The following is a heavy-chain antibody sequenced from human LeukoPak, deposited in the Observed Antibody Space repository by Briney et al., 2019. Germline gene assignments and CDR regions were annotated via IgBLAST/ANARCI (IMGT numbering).Heavy chain of an antibody. CDR2: IIPIFGTA. CDR3: ARVDSSGYLLFDY. CDR1: GGTFSSYA. D-gene: IGHD3-22*01. V-gene: IGHV1-69*05. Sequence: PVKVSCKASGGTFSSYAISWVRQAPGQGLEWMGGIIPIFGTANYAQKFQGRVTITTDESTSTAYMELSSLRSEDTAVYYCARVDSSGYLLFDYWGQGTLVTVSS. J-gene: IGHJ4*02.